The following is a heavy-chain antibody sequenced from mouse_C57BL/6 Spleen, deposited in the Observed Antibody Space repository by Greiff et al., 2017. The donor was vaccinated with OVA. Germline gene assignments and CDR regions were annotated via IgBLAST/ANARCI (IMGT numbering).Heavy chain of an antibody. Sequence: EVHLVESGGGLVKPGGSLKLSCAASGFTFSSYTMSWVRRTPEKRLEWVATISGGGGNTYYPDSVKGRFTISRDNAKNTLYLQMSSLRSEDTALYYCARHDNYGSPFDYWGQGTTLTVSS. V-gene: IGHV5-9*01. J-gene: IGHJ2*01. CDR1: GFTFSSYT. D-gene: IGHD2-1*01. CDR3: ARHDNYGSPFDY. CDR2: ISGGGGNT.